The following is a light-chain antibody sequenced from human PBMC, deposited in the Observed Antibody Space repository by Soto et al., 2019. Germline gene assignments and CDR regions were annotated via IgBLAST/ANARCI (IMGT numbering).Light chain of an antibody. CDR3: QQYGSSPPIT. Sequence: EIVLTQSPGTLSLSPGERATLSCRASQTVSSNYLAWYQQKPGQAPRLLIYGASIRTTGIPDRFSGSGSGTDFTLTISNLESEDFAVYYCQQYGSSPPITFGQGTRLEIK. V-gene: IGKV3-20*01. CDR1: QTVSSNY. CDR2: GAS. J-gene: IGKJ5*01.